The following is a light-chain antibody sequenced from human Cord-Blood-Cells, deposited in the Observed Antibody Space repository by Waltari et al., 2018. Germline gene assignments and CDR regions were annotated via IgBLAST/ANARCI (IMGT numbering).Light chain of an antibody. J-gene: IGLJ2*01. CDR2: AVS. CDR3: SSYTSSSTLV. CDR1: SSYVGGYNY. V-gene: IGLV2-14*01. Sequence: QSALTQPASVSGSPGQSITISCTGTSSYVGGYNYVYWYQQHPGKAPKLMIYAVSNRPSGVSNRFSGSKSGNTASLTISGLQAEDEADYYCSSYTSSSTLVFGGGTKLTVL.